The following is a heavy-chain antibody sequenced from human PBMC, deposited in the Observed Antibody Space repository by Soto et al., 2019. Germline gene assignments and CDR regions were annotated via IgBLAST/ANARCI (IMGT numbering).Heavy chain of an antibody. D-gene: IGHD3-22*01. CDR1: GGTFSKYA. CDR3: ERPLPDRNFYHGLAG. CDR2: IIPMFGTP. Sequence: QVQLVQSGAELKKPGSSVKVSCKASGGTFSKYAISWVRQAPGQGLEWLGGIIPMFGTPNYAQKFQGRVTISADESTTTACLELSSLRSADTAVYFCERPLPDRNFYHGLAGWGQGTTVTVSS. J-gene: IGHJ6*02. V-gene: IGHV1-69*01.